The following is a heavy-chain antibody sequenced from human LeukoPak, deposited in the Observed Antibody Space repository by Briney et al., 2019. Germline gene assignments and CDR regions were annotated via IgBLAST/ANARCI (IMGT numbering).Heavy chain of an antibody. Sequence: SVKVSCKASGGTFSSYAISWVRQAPGQGLEWMGRIIPIFGTANYAQKFQGRVTITTDESTSTAYMELSSLRSEDTAAYYCARDRGIVVVVAAYDAFDIWGQGTMVTVSS. CDR2: IIPIFGTA. CDR1: GGTFSSYA. CDR3: ARDRGIVVVVAAYDAFDI. V-gene: IGHV1-69*05. J-gene: IGHJ3*02. D-gene: IGHD2-15*01.